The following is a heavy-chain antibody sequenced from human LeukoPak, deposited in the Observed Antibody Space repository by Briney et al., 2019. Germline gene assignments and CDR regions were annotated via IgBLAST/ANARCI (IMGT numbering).Heavy chain of an antibody. Sequence: PGGSLRLSCAASGFALSSYWMHWVRQAPGKGLVWVSDINSDGSTTRYADSVQGRFTISRDSAKNTLYLQMNSLRADDTAVYYCATRDYTSSKYWGQGTLVTVAS. CDR2: INSDGSTT. J-gene: IGHJ4*02. CDR3: ATRDYTSSKY. D-gene: IGHD2-2*02. V-gene: IGHV3-74*01. CDR1: GFALSSYW.